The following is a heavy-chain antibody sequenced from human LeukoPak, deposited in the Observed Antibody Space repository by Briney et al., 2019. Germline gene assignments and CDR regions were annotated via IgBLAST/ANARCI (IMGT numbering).Heavy chain of an antibody. CDR2: INPNSGGT. V-gene: IGHV1-2*02. J-gene: IGHJ4*02. CDR3: ARGGGLRYFDWSSPYYFDY. Sequence: ASVKVSCKASGYTFTSYYMHWVRQAPGQGLEWMGSINPNSGGTNYAQKFQGRVTMTRDTSISTAYMELSRLRSDDTAVYYCARGGGLRYFDWSSPYYFDYWGQGTLVTVSS. D-gene: IGHD3-9*01. CDR1: GYTFTSYY.